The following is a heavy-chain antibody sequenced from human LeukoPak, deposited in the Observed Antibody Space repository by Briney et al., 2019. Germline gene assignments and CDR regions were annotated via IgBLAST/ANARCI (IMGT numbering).Heavy chain of an antibody. D-gene: IGHD7-27*01. Sequence: PSETLSLTCVVSGYSLSSGYHWGWIRQPPGEGLGWIGSVYRSGSTYYNPSLKSRVTISVDTSKNQISLKVRSVTAADTAVYYCARENWVLDYWGQGILVTVSS. CDR1: GYSLSSGYH. V-gene: IGHV4-38-2*02. J-gene: IGHJ4*02. CDR2: VYRSGST. CDR3: ARENWVLDY.